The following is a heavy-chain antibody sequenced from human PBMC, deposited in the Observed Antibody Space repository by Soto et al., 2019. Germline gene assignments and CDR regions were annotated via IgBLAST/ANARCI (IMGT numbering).Heavy chain of an antibody. D-gene: IGHD2-8*02. Sequence: ASETLSLTCAVYGGSFSGYSWTWIRQPPGTGLEWIGEINHSGSTNYNPSLKSRVTISVDTSKNQFSLKLTSVTAADTAVYYCANDKITGLFSXWSQGTLDPGSS. J-gene: IGHJ1*01. CDR3: ANDKITGLFSX. CDR1: GGSFSGYS. V-gene: IGHV4-34*01. CDR2: INHSGST.